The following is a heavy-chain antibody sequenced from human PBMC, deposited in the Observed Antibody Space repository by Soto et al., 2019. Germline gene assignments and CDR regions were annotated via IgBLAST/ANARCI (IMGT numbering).Heavy chain of an antibody. CDR2: ISGGGDTT. J-gene: IGHJ4*02. Sequence: EVQLLESGGGLVQPGGSLRLSCAASGFTFNNYAMTWVRQAPXXXXXXVSAISGGGDTTSYADSVKGRFTVSRDGSKNTLYLQMSSLRAEDTALYYCAKGRGGSGSLTPRVDFWGQGTLVTVSS. V-gene: IGHV3-23*01. CDR1: GFTFNNYA. CDR3: AKGRGGSGSLTPRVDF. D-gene: IGHD3-10*01.